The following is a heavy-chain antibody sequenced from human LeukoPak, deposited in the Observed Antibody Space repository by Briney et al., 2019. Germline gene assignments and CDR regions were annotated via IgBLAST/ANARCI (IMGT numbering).Heavy chain of an antibody. CDR1: GSTFTSYG. CDR2: ISAYNGNT. CDR3: ARDGFLFTVTQFDY. V-gene: IGHV1-18*01. Sequence: ASVTVSCKASGSTFTSYGISWVRQAPGQGLELMGWISAYNGNTTYAQKLQGRGTMTTDTSTSTAYMELRRLRSDDTAVYYCARDGFLFTVTQFDYWGQGTLVTVSS. D-gene: IGHD4-11*01. J-gene: IGHJ4*02.